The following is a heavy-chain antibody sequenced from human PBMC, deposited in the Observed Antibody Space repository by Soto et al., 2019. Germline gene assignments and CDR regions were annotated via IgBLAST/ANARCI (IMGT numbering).Heavy chain of an antibody. Sequence: ASVKVSCKVSGYTLTELSMHWVRQAPGKGLEWMGGFDPEDGETIYAQKFQGRVTMTEDTSTDTAYMELSSLRSEDTAVYYCATANSLHTIQSYYYGMDVWGQGTTVTVSS. J-gene: IGHJ6*02. D-gene: IGHD3-3*01. CDR1: GYTLTELS. CDR3: ATANSLHTIQSYYYGMDV. V-gene: IGHV1-24*01. CDR2: FDPEDGET.